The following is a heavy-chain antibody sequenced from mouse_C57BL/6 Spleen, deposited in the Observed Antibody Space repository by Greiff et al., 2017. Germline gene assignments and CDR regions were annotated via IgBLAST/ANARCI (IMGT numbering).Heavy chain of an antibody. D-gene: IGHD6-1*01. V-gene: IGHV1-15*01. CDR2: IDPETGGP. J-gene: IGHJ1*03. Sequence: QVQLQQSGAELVRPGASVTLSCKASGYTFTDYEMHWVKQTPVHGLEWIGAIDPETGGPAYNQKFKGKAILTADKSSSTAYMELRSLTSEDSAVYYCTSEGWQQYFDVWGTGTTVTVSS. CDR3: TSEGWQQYFDV. CDR1: GYTFTDYE.